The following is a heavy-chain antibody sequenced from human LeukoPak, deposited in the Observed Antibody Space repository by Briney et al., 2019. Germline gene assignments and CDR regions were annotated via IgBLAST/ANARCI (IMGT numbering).Heavy chain of an antibody. CDR2: ISGSDGST. CDR3: QKVGKKSYYDSSGYYFDY. CDR1: GFTFSSYA. V-gene: IGHV3-23*01. Sequence: GGSLRLSCAASGFTFSSYAMSWVRQAPGKGLEWVSAISGSDGSTYYADSVKGRFTISRDNSKNTLYLQMHSLRAEDTAVYYCQKVGKKSYYDSSGYYFDYWGQGTLVTVSS. J-gene: IGHJ4*02. D-gene: IGHD3-22*01.